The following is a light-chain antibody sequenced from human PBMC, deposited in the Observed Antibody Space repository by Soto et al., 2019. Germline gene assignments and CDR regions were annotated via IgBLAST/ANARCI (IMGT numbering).Light chain of an antibody. CDR1: QSISSW. Sequence: IQTTQSPSTLSASVGDRVTIAWRASQSISSWLAWYQQKPGKAPKLLIYDASSLESGVPSRFSGSGSGTEFTLTISSLQPDDFATYYCQQYNSYSWTFGQGTKVDI. CDR2: DAS. CDR3: QQYNSYSWT. V-gene: IGKV1-5*01. J-gene: IGKJ1*01.